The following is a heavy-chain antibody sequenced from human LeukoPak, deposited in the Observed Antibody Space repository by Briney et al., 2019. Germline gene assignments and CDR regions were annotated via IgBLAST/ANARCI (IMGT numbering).Heavy chain of an antibody. J-gene: IGHJ4*02. CDR1: GFTFSSYG. CDR3: ATEREIYGAGEGFDF. Sequence: PGGSLRLSCAASGFTFSSYGMSWVRQAPGKGLEWVSAISGSGGSTYYADSVKGRFTISRDNSKNTLYMQMNSLRVEDTAVYYCATEREIYGAGEGFDFWGQGTLVTVSS. D-gene: IGHD3-10*01. CDR2: ISGSGGST. V-gene: IGHV3-23*01.